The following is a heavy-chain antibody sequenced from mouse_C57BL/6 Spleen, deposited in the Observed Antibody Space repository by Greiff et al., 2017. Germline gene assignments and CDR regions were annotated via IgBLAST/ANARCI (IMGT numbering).Heavy chain of an antibody. CDR1: GYTFTDYE. J-gene: IGHJ3*01. CDR3: TSGCGSSSWFAY. CDR2: IDPETGGT. Sequence: QVHVKQSGAELVRPGASVTLSCKASGYTFTDYEMHWVKQTPVHGLEWIGAIDPETGGTAYNQKFKGKAILTVDKSSSTAYMELRSLTSEDSAVXYCTSGCGSSSWFAYWGQGTLVTVSA. D-gene: IGHD1-1*01. V-gene: IGHV1-15*01.